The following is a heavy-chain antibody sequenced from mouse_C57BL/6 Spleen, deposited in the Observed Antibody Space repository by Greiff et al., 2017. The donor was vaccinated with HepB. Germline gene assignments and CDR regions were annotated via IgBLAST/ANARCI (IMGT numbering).Heavy chain of an antibody. J-gene: IGHJ3*01. CDR3: AREDVTTGGFAY. V-gene: IGHV1-26*01. CDR2: INPNNGGT. Sequence: EVQLQQSGPELVKPGASVKISCKASGYTFTDYYMNWVKQSHGKSLEWIGDINPNNGGTSYNQKFKGKATLTVDKSSSTAYMELRSLTSEDSAVYYCAREDVTTGGFAYWGQGTLVTVSA. CDR1: GYTFTDYY. D-gene: IGHD1-1*01.